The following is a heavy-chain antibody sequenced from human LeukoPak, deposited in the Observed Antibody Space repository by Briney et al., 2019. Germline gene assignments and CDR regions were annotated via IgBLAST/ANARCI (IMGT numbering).Heavy chain of an antibody. J-gene: IGHJ4*01. Sequence: PGGSLRLSCAASGFTFSDHYIDWVRQAPGKGLEWVGRSRDKGNSYTTAYPASVRARFTISRDDSKNSLYLQMNSLKIEDTAVYYCTKLARAPRDFDYWGQGTLVTVSS. CDR2: SRDKGNSYTT. V-gene: IGHV3-72*01. CDR3: TKLARAPRDFDY. D-gene: IGHD3-10*01. CDR1: GFTFSDHY.